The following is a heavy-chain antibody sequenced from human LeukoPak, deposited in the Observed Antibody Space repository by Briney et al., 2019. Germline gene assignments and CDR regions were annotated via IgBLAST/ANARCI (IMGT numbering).Heavy chain of an antibody. CDR2: INNNGDKT. V-gene: IGHV3-64D*06. CDR3: VKRHNDNRNGYYQY. CDR1: GFTFSSYA. D-gene: IGHD5-24*01. J-gene: IGHJ4*02. Sequence: PGGSLRLSCAASGFTFSSYAMHWVRQAPGKGLEYVSAINNNGDKTYYADSVKGRFTITRDNSKNTLFLQMSSLRSEDTAVYYCVKRHNDNRNGYYQYWGQGTLVTVSS.